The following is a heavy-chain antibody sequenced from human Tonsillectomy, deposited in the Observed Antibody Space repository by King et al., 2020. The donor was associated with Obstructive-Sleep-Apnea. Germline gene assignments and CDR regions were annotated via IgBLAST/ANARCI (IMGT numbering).Heavy chain of an antibody. Sequence: VQLVESGGGLVQPGGSLKVSCAASGFTLSDSAMHWVRQASGKGLEWVGRIRSKANSYATTYAASVKGRFTISRDDSKNTAYLEMNSLKTEDTAVYYCTGFSYDVDNWYFDLWGRGSLVTVSS. CDR3: TGFSYDVDNWYFDL. V-gene: IGHV3-73*01. D-gene: IGHD5-12*01. CDR2: IRSKANSYAT. J-gene: IGHJ2*01. CDR1: GFTLSDSA.